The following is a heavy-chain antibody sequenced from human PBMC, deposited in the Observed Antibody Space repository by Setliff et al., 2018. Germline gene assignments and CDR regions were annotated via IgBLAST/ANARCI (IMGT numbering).Heavy chain of an antibody. CDR2: TFWDDDK. V-gene: IGHV2-5*02. CDR1: GFSLSTTGVG. Sequence: SGPTLVNPTETLTLICTFSGFSLSTTGVGVGWIRQPPGRALEWVALTFWDDDKRYSPSLKSRLTITKYTSTNQVVLTMTNMDPVDTGTYYCAHTSRVDHSGHYHFASWGQGPLVTSPQ. CDR3: AHTSRVDHSGHYHFAS. D-gene: IGHD2-21*02. J-gene: IGHJ4*02.